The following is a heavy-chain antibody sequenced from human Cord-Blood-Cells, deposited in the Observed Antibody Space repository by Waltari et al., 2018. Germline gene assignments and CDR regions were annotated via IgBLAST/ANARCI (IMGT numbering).Heavy chain of an antibody. J-gene: IGHJ6*02. Sequence: QVQLVQSGAEVKTPGASVKVSCKASGYTFTGYYMHWVRQAPGQGLEWMGRINPNSGGTNYAQKCQGRVNMTRDTSSSTAYMELSRLRSDDTAVYYWARALGGGYYGMDVWGQGTTVTVSS. CDR3: ARALGGGYYGMDV. V-gene: IGHV1-2*06. D-gene: IGHD3-16*01. CDR2: INPNSGGT. CDR1: GYTFTGYY.